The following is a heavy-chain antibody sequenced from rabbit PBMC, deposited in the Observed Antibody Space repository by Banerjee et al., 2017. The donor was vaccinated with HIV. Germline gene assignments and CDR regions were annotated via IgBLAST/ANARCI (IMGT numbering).Heavy chain of an antibody. J-gene: IGHJ4*01. CDR3: ARAYNSGWGGYFTL. V-gene: IGHV1S45*01. D-gene: IGHD4-1*01. Sequence: QEQLKETGGDLVKPGASLTLTCTASGFSFNSGLPMCWVRQAPGKGLEWIACIDIGDGKTYYANWAEGRLTISKASSTVDLKMTSLTAADTATYFCARAYNSGWGGYFTLWGQGTLVTVS. CDR2: IDIGDGKT. CDR1: GFSFNSGLP.